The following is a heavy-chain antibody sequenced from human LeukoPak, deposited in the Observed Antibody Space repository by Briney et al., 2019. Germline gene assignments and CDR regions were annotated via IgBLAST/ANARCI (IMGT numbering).Heavy chain of an antibody. CDR3: ARPFPTMIVNY. J-gene: IGHJ4*02. CDR1: GFTFSSYA. V-gene: IGHV3-30-3*01. D-gene: IGHD3-22*01. Sequence: PGGSLRLSCAASGFTFSSYAMHWVRQAPGKGLEWVAVISYDGSNKYYADSVKGRFTISRDNSKNTLYLQMNSLRAEDTAVYYCARPFPTMIVNYWGQGTLVTVSS. CDR2: ISYDGSNK.